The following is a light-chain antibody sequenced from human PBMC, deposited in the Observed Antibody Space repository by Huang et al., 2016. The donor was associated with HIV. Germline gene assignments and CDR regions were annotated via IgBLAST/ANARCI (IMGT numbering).Light chain of an antibody. J-gene: IGKJ1*01. CDR2: GAS. CDR1: QSVGNN. CDR3: QQYNEWPPWT. V-gene: IGKV3-15*01. Sequence: EIVMTQSPVTLSVSPGGRATLSCRASQSVGNNLAWYQQKPGQAPRLLIYGASTRATGSPARFSGSGSGTEFTLTISSLQSEDFAIYSCQQYNEWPPWTFGQGTKVEVK.